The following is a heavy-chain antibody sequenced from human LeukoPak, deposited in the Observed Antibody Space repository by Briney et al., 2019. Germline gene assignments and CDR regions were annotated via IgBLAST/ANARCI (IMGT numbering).Heavy chain of an antibody. D-gene: IGHD5-12*01. J-gene: IGHJ4*02. CDR1: GGSISSSSYY. CDR2: IYYSGST. Sequence: SETLSLTCTVSGGSISSSSYYWGWIRQPPGKGLEWIGSIYYSGSTYYNPSLKSRVTISVDTSKNQFSLKLSSVTAADTAVYYCARRRYSGYDRIFDYWGQGTLVTVSS. V-gene: IGHV4-39*01. CDR3: ARRRYSGYDRIFDY.